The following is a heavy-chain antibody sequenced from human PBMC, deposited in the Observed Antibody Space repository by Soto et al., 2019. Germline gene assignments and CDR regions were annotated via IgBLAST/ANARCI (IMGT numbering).Heavy chain of an antibody. Sequence: SETLSLTCTVSGGSINNYYWSWIRQPPGKGLEWIGYSYYSGRTSYNPSLKSRVTISVDTSKNQFSLKLSSVTAADTAVYYCASNRGGSPTIFDYWGQGTLVTVSS. J-gene: IGHJ4*02. CDR1: GGSINNYY. V-gene: IGHV4-59*01. D-gene: IGHD1-26*01. CDR3: ASNRGGSPTIFDY. CDR2: SYYSGRT.